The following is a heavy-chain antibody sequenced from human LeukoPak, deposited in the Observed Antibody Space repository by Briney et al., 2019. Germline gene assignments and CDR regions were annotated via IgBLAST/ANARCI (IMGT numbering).Heavy chain of an antibody. CDR3: ARDSGGDAYNDYFDS. CDR2: INYNGDSA. CDR1: GFSFNTYA. D-gene: IGHD5-24*01. J-gene: IGHJ4*02. V-gene: IGHV3-64*01. Sequence: RGSLRISCAASGFSFNTYALHWVRQAPGEGLEYVSAINYNGDSAYYANSVKGRFIISRDNSKKTLFLQMGSLRAEDTAVYYCARDSGGDAYNDYFDSWGQGTLVTVSS.